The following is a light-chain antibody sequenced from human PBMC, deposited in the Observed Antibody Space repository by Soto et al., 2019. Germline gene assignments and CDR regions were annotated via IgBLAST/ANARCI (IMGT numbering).Light chain of an antibody. CDR2: LAS. CDR1: RIIDTY. J-gene: IGKJ1*01. V-gene: IGKV1-39*01. Sequence: DIQMTQCKSSLSASVGDRVTITCRASRIIDTYVDWYQQKPGKAPDLLIYLASTLQVGVPSRFSGSGSGTDFTLTISSLQPDDFATYYCQHYNSYSEAFGQGAKVDIK. CDR3: QHYNSYSEA.